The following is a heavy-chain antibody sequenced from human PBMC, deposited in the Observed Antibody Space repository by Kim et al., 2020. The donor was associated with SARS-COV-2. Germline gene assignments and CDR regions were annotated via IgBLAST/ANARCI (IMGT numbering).Heavy chain of an antibody. CDR2: ISYDGSNK. D-gene: IGHD5-12*01. CDR1: GFTFSSYA. CDR3: ARDLGGYPRRWAFDY. Sequence: GGSLRLSCAASGFTFSSYAMHWVRQAPGKGLEWVAVISYDGSNKYYADSVKGRFTISRDNSKNTLXXQMNSLRAEDTAVYYCARDLGGYPRRWAFDYWGQGTXVTVSS. V-gene: IGHV3-30-3*01. J-gene: IGHJ4*02.